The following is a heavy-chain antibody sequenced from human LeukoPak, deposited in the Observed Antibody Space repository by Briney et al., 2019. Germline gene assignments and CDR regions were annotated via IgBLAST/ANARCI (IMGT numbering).Heavy chain of an antibody. V-gene: IGHV1-2*02. CDR2: INPNSGGT. CDR3: ARDEQTYYYYMDV. Sequence: GASVKVSCKASGYSFTSYYMHWVRQAPGQGLEWVGWINPNSGGTNYAQKFQGRVTMTRDTSISTAYMELSRLRSDDTAVYYCARDEQTYYYYMDVWGKGTTVTVSS. J-gene: IGHJ6*03. CDR1: GYSFTSYY.